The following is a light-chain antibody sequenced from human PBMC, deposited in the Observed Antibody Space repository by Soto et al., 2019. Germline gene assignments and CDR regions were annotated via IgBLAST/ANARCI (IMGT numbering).Light chain of an antibody. J-gene: IGKJ2*01. CDR3: QQYTNWPET. CDR1: QSISKN. V-gene: IGKV3-15*01. CDR2: SGS. Sequence: EIVMTQSPATLSVSPGERATLSCRASQSISKNSAWYQQKPGQAPRLLIYSGSTRATGIPARFSGSGSGTEFNLTISSLQSEDFGIYYCQQYTNWPETFGQGTKVDIK.